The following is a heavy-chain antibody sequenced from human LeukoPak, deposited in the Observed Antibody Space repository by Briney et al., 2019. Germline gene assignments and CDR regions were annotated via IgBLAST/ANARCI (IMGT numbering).Heavy chain of an antibody. CDR3: ARSRQAAAGMILDWFDP. D-gene: IGHD6-13*01. Sequence: PSETLSLTCTVSGGSISSSSYYWGWIRQPPGKGLEWIGSIYYSGSTYYNPSLKSRVTISVDTSKNQFSLKLSSVTAADTAVYYCARSRQAAAGMILDWFDPWGQGTLVTVSS. V-gene: IGHV4-39*07. CDR2: IYYSGST. J-gene: IGHJ5*02. CDR1: GGSISSSSYY.